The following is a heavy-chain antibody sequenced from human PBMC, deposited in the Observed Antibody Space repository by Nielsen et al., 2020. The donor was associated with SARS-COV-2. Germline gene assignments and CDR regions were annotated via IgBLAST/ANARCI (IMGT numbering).Heavy chain of an antibody. V-gene: IGHV3-48*02. CDR2: ISSSGSDI. J-gene: IGHJ4*02. CDR1: GHFSWYS. Sequence: GGPLRLSCEVAGHFSWYSFNWVRQAPGQGPEWISYISSSGSDISYARSVKGRFTISRDNAGNSLFLHMDSLRDEDTAVYYCVRDREWAFDLWGQGTLVTVSS. D-gene: IGHD3-3*01. CDR3: VRDREWAFDL.